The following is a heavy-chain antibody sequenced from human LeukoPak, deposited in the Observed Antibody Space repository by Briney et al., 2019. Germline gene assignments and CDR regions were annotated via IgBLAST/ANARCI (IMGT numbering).Heavy chain of an antibody. CDR2: IYYSGTT. V-gene: IGHV4-59*01. CDR1: GGSISSYY. Sequence: SETLSLTCTVSGGSISSYYWRWIRQPPGKGLEWSGYIYYSGTTTYTPSLNFPVTISLDTSKHPFSLKLSSVTAADTAVYYCARGVYIAAAQYGYWGQGTLVTVSS. D-gene: IGHD6-13*01. CDR3: ARGVYIAAAQYGY. J-gene: IGHJ4*02.